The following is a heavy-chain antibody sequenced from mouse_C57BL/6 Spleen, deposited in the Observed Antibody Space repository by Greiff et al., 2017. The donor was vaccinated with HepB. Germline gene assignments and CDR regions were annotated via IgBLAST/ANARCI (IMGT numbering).Heavy chain of an antibody. D-gene: IGHD3-3*01. CDR3: ARRGQTDYFDY. J-gene: IGHJ2*01. CDR1: GYAFSSYW. CDR2: IYPGDGDT. V-gene: IGHV1-80*01. Sequence: QVQLKQSGAELVKPGASVKISCKASGYAFSSYWMNWVKQRPGKGLEWIGQIYPGDGDTNYNGKFKGKATLTTAKSSSTAYMQHSSLTSEDSAVYYCARRGQTDYFDYWGQGTTLTVSS.